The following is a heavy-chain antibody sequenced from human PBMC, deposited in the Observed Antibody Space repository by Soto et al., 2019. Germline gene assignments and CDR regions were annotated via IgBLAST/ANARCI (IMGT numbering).Heavy chain of an antibody. CDR1: GDSVSSNTAA. CDR3: ARARGGLGY. Sequence: QVQLQQSGPGLVKPSQTLALTCAISGDSVSSNTAAWNWIRQSPSRGLEWLGRTYYRSKWYNDYALSQKSRISINVYTSTNQFSLQMRSVTPDDTAVYFCARARGGLGYWGQGILVTVS. CDR2: TYYRSKWYN. V-gene: IGHV6-1*01. J-gene: IGHJ4*02. D-gene: IGHD3-16*01.